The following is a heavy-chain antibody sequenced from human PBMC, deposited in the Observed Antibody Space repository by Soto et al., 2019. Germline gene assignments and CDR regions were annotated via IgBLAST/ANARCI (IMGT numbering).Heavy chain of an antibody. CDR3: ARDPGHYYDSSGYPLGWFDP. Sequence: GGSLRLSCAASGFTFSSYGMHWVRQAPGKGLERVAVIWYDGSNEYYADSVKGRFTISRDNSNNTLYLQMNSLTAEDTAVYYCARDPGHYYDSSGYPLGWFDPWGRGTLVTVSS. CDR1: GFTFSSYG. D-gene: IGHD3-22*01. J-gene: IGHJ5*02. CDR2: IWYDGSNE. V-gene: IGHV3-33*01.